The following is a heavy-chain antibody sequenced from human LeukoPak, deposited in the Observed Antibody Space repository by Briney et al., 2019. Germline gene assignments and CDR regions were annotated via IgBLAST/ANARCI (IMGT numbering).Heavy chain of an antibody. CDR2: IYHDGKS. Sequence: SETLSLTCTVSGGSIPSYYWTWLRQSAGKGLEWVGRIYHDGKSDYNLSLKSRVTISVDTSKNQFSLKLSSVTAADTAVYYCARPHYYGSGSHDDAFDIWGQGTMVTVSS. V-gene: IGHV4-4*07. CDR3: ARPHYYGSGSHDDAFDI. J-gene: IGHJ3*02. D-gene: IGHD3-10*01. CDR1: GGSIPSYY.